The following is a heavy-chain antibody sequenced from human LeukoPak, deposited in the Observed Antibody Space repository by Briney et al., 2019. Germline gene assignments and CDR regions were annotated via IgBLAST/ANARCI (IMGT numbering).Heavy chain of an antibody. V-gene: IGHV3-23*01. CDR2: IGGSGGGT. CDR1: GFTFSNYA. Sequence: GGSLRLSCAASGFTFSNYAMTWVRQAPGKGLEWVSVIGGSGGGTYYVDSVRGRFTVSRDNSNNTMFLQMNSLGVEDTAIYYCARGRSWFAPWGQGTLVTVSS. J-gene: IGHJ5*02. CDR3: ARGRSWFAP.